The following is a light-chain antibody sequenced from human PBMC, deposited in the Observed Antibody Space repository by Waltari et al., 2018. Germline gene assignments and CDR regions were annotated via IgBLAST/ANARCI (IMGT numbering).Light chain of an antibody. CDR3: SSYTSTNTYV. CDR1: SSHVGPQNY. J-gene: IGLJ1*01. V-gene: IGLV2-14*03. CDR2: DVN. Sequence: QSALTQPAAVSESPGQSITISCTGPSSHVGPQNYVPWYQQHPGEATKLMIYDVNKRPSGTSNRFSGSKSGNTASLSISGLQAEDEADYYCSSYTSTNTYVFGSGTKVTVL.